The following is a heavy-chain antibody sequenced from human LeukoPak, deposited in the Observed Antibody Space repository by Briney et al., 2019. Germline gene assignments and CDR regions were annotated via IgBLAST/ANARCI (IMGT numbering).Heavy chain of an antibody. CDR3: ARFHPMSGVPAAEQGY. Sequence: ASVKVSCKASGYTFTSYAMHWVRQAPGQRLEWMGWINAGNGNTKYSQKFQGRVTITRDTSASTAYMELSSLRSEDTAVYYCARFHPMSGVPAAEQGYWGQGTLVTVSS. D-gene: IGHD2-2*01. CDR2: INAGNGNT. J-gene: IGHJ4*02. CDR1: GYTFTSYA. V-gene: IGHV1-3*01.